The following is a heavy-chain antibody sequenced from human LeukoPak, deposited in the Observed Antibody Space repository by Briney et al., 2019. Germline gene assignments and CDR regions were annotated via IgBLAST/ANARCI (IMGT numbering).Heavy chain of an antibody. CDR3: AKDIDYGSGSYYKSLDY. V-gene: IGHV3-30-3*01. CDR2: ISYDGSNK. CDR1: GFTFSSYA. Sequence: TGGSLRLSCAASGFTFSSYAMHWVRQAPGKGLEWVAVISYDGSNKYYADSVKGRFTISRDNSKNTLYLQMNSLRTEDTALYYCAKDIDYGSGSYYKSLDYWGQGTLVTVSS. D-gene: IGHD3-10*01. J-gene: IGHJ4*02.